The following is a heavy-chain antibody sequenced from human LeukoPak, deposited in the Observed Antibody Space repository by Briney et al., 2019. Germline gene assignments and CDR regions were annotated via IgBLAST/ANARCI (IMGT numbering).Heavy chain of an antibody. V-gene: IGHV3-74*01. D-gene: IGHD4-23*01. J-gene: IGHJ4*02. CDR3: ARVFNYGGNPLDY. Sequence: PGGSLRLSCAASGFTFSSYGMHWVRQAPGKGLVWVSRINSDGSSTSYADSVKGRFTISRDNAKNTLYLQMNSLRAEDTAVYYCARVFNYGGNPLDYWGQGTLVTVSS. CDR2: INSDGSST. CDR1: GFTFSSYG.